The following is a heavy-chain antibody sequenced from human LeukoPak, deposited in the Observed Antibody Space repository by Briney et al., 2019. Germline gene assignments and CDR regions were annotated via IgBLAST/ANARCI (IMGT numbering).Heavy chain of an antibody. Sequence: SETLSLTCTVSGGSISSYYWSWIRQPPGKGLEWIGYIYYSGSTNYNPSLKSRVTISVDTSKNQFSLKLSSVTAADTAVYYCARLSRSGRYRGSFDYWGQGTLVTVSS. D-gene: IGHD6-19*01. CDR1: GGSISSYY. CDR2: IYYSGST. J-gene: IGHJ4*02. V-gene: IGHV4-59*08. CDR3: ARLSRSGRYRGSFDY.